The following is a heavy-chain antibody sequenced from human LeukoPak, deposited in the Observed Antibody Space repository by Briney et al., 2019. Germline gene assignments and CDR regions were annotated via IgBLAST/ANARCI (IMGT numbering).Heavy chain of an antibody. D-gene: IGHD1-26*01. Sequence: SETLSLTCTVSGGSISSYYWSWIRQPPGKGLEWIGYIYYSGSTNYNPSLKSRVTISLDTSKNQFSLKLSSVTAADTAVYYCARSGIVGAGGYFDYWGQGTLATVSS. CDR3: ARSGIVGAGGYFDY. CDR1: GGSISSYY. CDR2: IYYSGST. J-gene: IGHJ4*02. V-gene: IGHV4-59*01.